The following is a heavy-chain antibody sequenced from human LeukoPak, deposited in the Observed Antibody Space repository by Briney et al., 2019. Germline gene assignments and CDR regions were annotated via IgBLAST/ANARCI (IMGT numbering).Heavy chain of an antibody. J-gene: IGHJ4*02. V-gene: IGHV3-23*01. CDR2: ISGSGGST. CDR1: GFTFSSYA. Sequence: GGSLRLSCAASGFTFSSYAMSRVRQAPGKGLEWVSAISGSGGSTYYADSVKGRFTISRDNSKNTLYLQMNSLRAEDTAVYYCAKLGGDRDYFDYWGQGTLVTVSS. CDR3: AKLGGDRDYFDY. D-gene: IGHD2-21*02.